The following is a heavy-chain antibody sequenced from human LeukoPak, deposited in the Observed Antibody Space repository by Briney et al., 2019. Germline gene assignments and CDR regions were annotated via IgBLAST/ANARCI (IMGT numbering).Heavy chain of an antibody. CDR3: ARVGTRYYDSSGYYYGY. V-gene: IGHV1-18*01. CDR1: GYTCTSYG. Sequence: ASVKVSCKASGYTCTSYGISWVRQAPGQGLEWMGWISAYNGNTNYAQKLQGRVTMTTDTSTSTAYMELRSLRSDDTAVYYCARVGTRYYDSSGYYYGYWGQGTLVTVSS. J-gene: IGHJ4*02. CDR2: ISAYNGNT. D-gene: IGHD3-22*01.